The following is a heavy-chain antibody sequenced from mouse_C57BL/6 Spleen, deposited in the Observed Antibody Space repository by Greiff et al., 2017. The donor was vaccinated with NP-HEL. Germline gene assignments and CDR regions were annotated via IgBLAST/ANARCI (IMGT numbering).Heavy chain of an antibody. CDR2: ISDGGSYT. V-gene: IGHV5-4*01. J-gene: IGHJ3*01. Sequence: DVKLVESGGGLVKPGGSLKLSCAASGFTFSSYAMSWVRQTPEKRLEWVATISDGGSYTYYPDNVKGRFTISRDNAKNNLYLQMSHLKSEDTAMYYCARDHYDYEAWFAYWGQGTLVTVSA. CDR1: GFTFSSYA. D-gene: IGHD2-4*01. CDR3: ARDHYDYEAWFAY.